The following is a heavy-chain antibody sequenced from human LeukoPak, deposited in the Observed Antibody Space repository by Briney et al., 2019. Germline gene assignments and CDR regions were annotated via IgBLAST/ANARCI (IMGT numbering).Heavy chain of an antibody. J-gene: IGHJ4*02. CDR3: AKRIAAGALDY. CDR2: ISGTSSTI. D-gene: IGHD6-13*01. Sequence: GGSLRLSCAASGFTFSSYSMNWVRQAPGKGLEWVSYISGTSSTIYYADSVKGRFTVSRYNSKNTLYLQMNSLRAEDTAVYYCAKRIAAGALDYGGQGTLVTVSS. V-gene: IGHV3-48*01. CDR1: GFTFSSYS.